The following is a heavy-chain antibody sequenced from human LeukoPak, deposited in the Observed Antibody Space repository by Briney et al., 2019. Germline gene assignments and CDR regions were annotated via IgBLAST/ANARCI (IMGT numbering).Heavy chain of an antibody. CDR3: ARDPRIAAYRDAGLNWFDP. CDR1: GFSFGNSW. J-gene: IGHJ5*02. Sequence: GGSLRLSCTASGFSFGNSWMTWVRQVPGKGLEWVANIKQDGIEKYYVDSMKGRSTISRDNAKNSLYLQMNSLRAEDTAVYYCARDPRIAAYRDAGLNWFDPWGQGTLVTVSS. V-gene: IGHV3-7*01. CDR2: IKQDGIEK. D-gene: IGHD6-13*01.